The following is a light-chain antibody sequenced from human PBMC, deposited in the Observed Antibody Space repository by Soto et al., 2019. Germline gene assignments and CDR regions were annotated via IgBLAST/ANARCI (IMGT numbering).Light chain of an antibody. V-gene: IGLV2-14*01. CDR3: SSYTSSSTLV. CDR1: SSDVGGYNY. CDR2: EVS. Sequence: QSVLTQPASVSGSPGQSITISCTGTSSDVGGYNYVSWYQQHPGKAPKLMIYEVSNRPSGVSNRFSGSKSGNTASLTISGLQAEEGADYYCSSYTSSSTLVFGTGTKPTVL. J-gene: IGLJ1*01.